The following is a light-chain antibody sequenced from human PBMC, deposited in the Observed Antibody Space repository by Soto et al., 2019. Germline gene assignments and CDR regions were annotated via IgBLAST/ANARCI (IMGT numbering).Light chain of an antibody. CDR3: SSFTRSTTYV. V-gene: IGLV2-14*01. Sequence: QSALTQSASASGSPGQSITISCTGTSSDVGNYNYVSWYQQHPGEVPKLIIFNVNNRPSGVSNRFSGSKSGNTASLTISGLQAEDEADYYCSSFTRSTTYVFVTGTKVTV. CDR1: SSDVGNYNY. J-gene: IGLJ1*01. CDR2: NVN.